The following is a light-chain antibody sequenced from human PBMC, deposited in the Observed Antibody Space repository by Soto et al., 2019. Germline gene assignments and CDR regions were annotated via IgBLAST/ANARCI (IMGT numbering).Light chain of an antibody. CDR3: QQAYSLPYT. V-gene: IGKV4-1*01. J-gene: IGKJ2*01. CDR2: WAS. CDR1: QSVLKSSNNNNF. Sequence: DIVMTQSPDSLAVSLGERATINCKSSQSVLKSSNNNNFLAWYQQKPGQPPKLLIYWASTRESGVPGRFSGSGSGTDFTLTISSLQAEDVAVYYCQQAYSLPYTFGQGTKLEIK.